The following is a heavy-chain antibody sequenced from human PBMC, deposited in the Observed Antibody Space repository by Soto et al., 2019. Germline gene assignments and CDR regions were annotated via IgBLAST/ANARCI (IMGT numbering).Heavy chain of an antibody. CDR1: GGSISSYY. Sequence: SETLSLTCTVSGGSISSYYWSWIRQPPGKGLEWIGYIYYSGSTNYNPSLKSRVTISVDTSKNQFSLKLSSVTAADTAVYYCAGDVVLYGSGSYPDNWVDPLGQGTLVTVPS. D-gene: IGHD3-10*01. J-gene: IGHJ5*02. CDR2: IYYSGST. V-gene: IGHV4-59*01. CDR3: AGDVVLYGSGSYPDNWVDP.